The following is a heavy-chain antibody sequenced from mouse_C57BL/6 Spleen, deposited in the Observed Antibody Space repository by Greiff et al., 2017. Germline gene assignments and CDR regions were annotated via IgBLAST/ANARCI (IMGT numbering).Heavy chain of an antibody. J-gene: IGHJ2*01. CDR2: IYPGDGDT. CDR3: ARVYDYGPYYFDY. V-gene: IGHV1-82*01. Sequence: VQLQHSGPELVKPGASVKISCKASGYAFSSSWMNWVKQRPGKGLEWIGRIYPGDGDTNYNGKFKGKATLTADKSSSTAYMQLSSLTSEDSAVYFCARVYDYGPYYFDYWGQGTTVTVSS. CDR1: GYAFSSSW. D-gene: IGHD1-1*01.